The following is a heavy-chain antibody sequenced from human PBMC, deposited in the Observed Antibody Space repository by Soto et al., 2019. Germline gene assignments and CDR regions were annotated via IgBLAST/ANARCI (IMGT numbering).Heavy chain of an antibody. V-gene: IGHV1-46*01. CDR2: INPGTGAT. CDR1: GYTFSSYY. D-gene: IGHD2-2*01. J-gene: IGHJ5*02. Sequence: ASVKVSCKASGYTFSSYYMHWVRQAPGQGLEWVGLINPGTGATTYAQKFQGRATMTSDTSTSTVYMELRSLTSEDTAVYYCARALPVAKGGFDPWGQGTLVTVSS. CDR3: ARALPVAKGGFDP.